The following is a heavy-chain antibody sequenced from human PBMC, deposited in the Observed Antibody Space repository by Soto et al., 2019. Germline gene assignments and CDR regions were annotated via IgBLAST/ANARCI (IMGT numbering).Heavy chain of an antibody. D-gene: IGHD6-13*01. CDR1: GFTFDDYT. CDR2: ISWDGGST. J-gene: IGHJ6*02. CDR3: AKDIAAAGTSPYYYYYGMDV. V-gene: IGHV3-43*01. Sequence: GGSLRLSCAASGFTFDDYTMHWVRQAPGKGLEWVSLISWDGGSTYYADSVKGRFTISRDNSKNSLYLQMNSLRTEDTALYYCAKDIAAAGTSPYYYYYGMDVWGQGTTVTVSS.